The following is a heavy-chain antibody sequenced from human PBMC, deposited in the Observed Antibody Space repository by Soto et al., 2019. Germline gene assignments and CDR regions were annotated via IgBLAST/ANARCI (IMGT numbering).Heavy chain of an antibody. CDR1: GYSVTSYW. CDR3: ARSGQAEDAFDI. D-gene: IGHD6-13*01. J-gene: IGHJ3*02. V-gene: IGHV5-51*01. CDR2: IYPGDSDT. Sequence: GESLKISCKGSGYSVTSYWIAWVRQMPGKGLEWVGTIYPGDSDTTYSPSFRGQVTISADKSISTTYLQWSSLKASDTAVYYCARSGQAEDAFDIWGQGTMVTVSS.